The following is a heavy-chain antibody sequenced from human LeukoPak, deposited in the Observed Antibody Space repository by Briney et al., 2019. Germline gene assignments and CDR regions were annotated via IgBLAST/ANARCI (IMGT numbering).Heavy chain of an antibody. Sequence: GGSLRLSCAASGFTFSDYYMSWIRQAPGKGLEWVSDISSSGSTIYYADSVKGRFTISRDNAKNSLYLQMNSLRAEDTAVYYCARDRFPFGVVITFPHWGQGTLVTVSS. CDR1: GFTFSDYY. CDR2: ISSSGSTI. CDR3: ARDRFPFGVVITFPH. V-gene: IGHV3-11*01. D-gene: IGHD3-3*01. J-gene: IGHJ4*02.